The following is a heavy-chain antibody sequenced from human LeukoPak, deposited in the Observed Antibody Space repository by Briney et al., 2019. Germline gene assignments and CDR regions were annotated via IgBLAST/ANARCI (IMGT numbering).Heavy chain of an antibody. CDR1: GYTFTSYG. CDR3: ARVNWEQQLTYYFDY. V-gene: IGHV1-18*01. D-gene: IGHD6-13*01. Sequence: ASVKVSCKASGYTFTSYGISWVRQAPGQGLEWMGWISAYNGNTNYAQKIQGRVTMTTDTSTSTAYMELRSLRSDDTAVYYCARVNWEQQLTYYFDYWGQGTLVTVSS. CDR2: ISAYNGNT. J-gene: IGHJ4*02.